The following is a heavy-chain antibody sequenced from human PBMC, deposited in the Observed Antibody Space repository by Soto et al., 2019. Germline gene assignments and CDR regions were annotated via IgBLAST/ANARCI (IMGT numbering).Heavy chain of an antibody. V-gene: IGHV3-33*01. CDR3: ARRYSSGGEYYFDQ. CDR1: GFTFSNYG. D-gene: IGHD6-19*01. CDR2: VWYDGSNQ. Sequence: QVQLVESGGGVVQTGRSLRLSCEASGFTFSNYGMHWVRQAPGKGLEWVAVVWYDGSNQDYADSVQGRFTVSRDNSKNTLYLQMNSLRVEDTGVYYCARRYSSGGEYYFDQWGQGTLVTVSS. J-gene: IGHJ4*02.